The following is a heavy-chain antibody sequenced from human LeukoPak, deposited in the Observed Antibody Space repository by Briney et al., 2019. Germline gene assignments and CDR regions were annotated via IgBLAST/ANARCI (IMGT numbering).Heavy chain of an antibody. CDR3: ARVHPYDFWSGYQPDVFDY. Sequence: SETLSLTCTVSGGSISSYYWSWIRQPPGKGLEWIGYIYYSGSTNYNPSLKSRVTISVDTSKNQFSLKLSSATAADTAVYYCARVHPYDFWSGYQPDVFDYWGQGTLVTVSS. J-gene: IGHJ4*02. V-gene: IGHV4-59*01. CDR2: IYYSGST. D-gene: IGHD3-3*01. CDR1: GGSISSYY.